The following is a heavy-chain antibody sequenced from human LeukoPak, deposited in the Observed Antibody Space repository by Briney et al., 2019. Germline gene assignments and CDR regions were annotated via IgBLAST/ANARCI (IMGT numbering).Heavy chain of an antibody. CDR2: IYTSGST. D-gene: IGHD2-2*01. V-gene: IGHV4-4*07. CDR1: GGSISSYY. J-gene: IGHJ4*02. Sequence: PSETLSLTCTVSGGSISSYYWSWIRQPAGKGLEWIGRIYTSGSTNYNPSLKSRVTMSVDTSKNQFSLKLSSVTAADTAVYYCASTDCSSTSCPVDYWGQGTLVTVSS. CDR3: ASTDCSSTSCPVDY.